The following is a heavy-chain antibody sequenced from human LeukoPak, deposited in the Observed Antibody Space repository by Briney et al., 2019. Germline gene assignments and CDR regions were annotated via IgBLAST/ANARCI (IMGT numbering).Heavy chain of an antibody. D-gene: IGHD3-22*01. J-gene: IGHJ6*02. Sequence: ASVKVSCKASGGTFSSYAISWVRQAPGQGLEWMGGIIPIFGTANYAQKFQGRVTITADESTSTAYMELSSLRSEDTAVYYCAKGIARTYYYDSSGYHGYYYGMDVWGQGTTVTASS. CDR3: AKGIARTYYYDSSGYHGYYYGMDV. CDR2: IIPIFGTA. V-gene: IGHV1-69*13. CDR1: GGTFSSYA.